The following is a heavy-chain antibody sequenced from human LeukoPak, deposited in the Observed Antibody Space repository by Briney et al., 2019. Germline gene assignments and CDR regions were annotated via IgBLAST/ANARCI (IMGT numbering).Heavy chain of an antibody. Sequence: SETLSLTCTVSGGSISSYYWSWIRQPPGKGLEWIGYIYYSGSTNYNPSLKSRVTISVDTSKNQFSLKLSSVTAADTAVYYCARDGPKGGSYYGMDVWGQGTTVTVSS. V-gene: IGHV4-59*12. D-gene: IGHD3-10*01. CDR2: IYYSGST. CDR1: GGSISSYY. CDR3: ARDGPKGGSYYGMDV. J-gene: IGHJ6*02.